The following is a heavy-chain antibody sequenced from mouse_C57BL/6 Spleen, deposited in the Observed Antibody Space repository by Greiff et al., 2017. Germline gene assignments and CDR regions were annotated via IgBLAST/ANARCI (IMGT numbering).Heavy chain of an antibody. J-gene: IGHJ2*01. V-gene: IGHV1-55*01. CDR3: ARRLGYSFDY. Sequence: QVQLKQPGAELVKPGASVKMSCKASGYTFTSYWITWVKQRPGQGLEWIGDIYPGSGSTNYNEKFKSKATLTVDTSSSTAYRQLSSLTSEDSSVYYCARRLGYSFDYWGQGTTLTVSS. D-gene: IGHD3-2*02. CDR1: GYTFTSYW. CDR2: IYPGSGST.